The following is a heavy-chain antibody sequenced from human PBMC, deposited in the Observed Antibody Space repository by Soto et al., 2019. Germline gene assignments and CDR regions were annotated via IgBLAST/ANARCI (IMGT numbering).Heavy chain of an antibody. CDR2: IYYTGRT. D-gene: IGHD5-18*01. CDR1: GGSVNSANHY. CDR3: ARIWLHGHSYYYSGMDV. J-gene: IGHJ6*02. Sequence: QVQLHESGPGLVKPSETLSLTCNVSGGSVNSANHYWTWVRQPPGKGLEWVGYIYYTGRTNYSPSLKKRVTISVDTSKSQFSLRLNSVSAADTAIYYCARIWLHGHSYYYSGMDVWGPGTPVTVSS. V-gene: IGHV4-61*01.